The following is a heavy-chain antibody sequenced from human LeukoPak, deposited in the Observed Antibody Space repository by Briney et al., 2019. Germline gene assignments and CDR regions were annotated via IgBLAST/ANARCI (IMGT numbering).Heavy chain of an antibody. Sequence: SETLSLTCTVSGGSISSRSHYWGWIRQPPGKGLELIGSIYYSGSTYYNPSLKSRVTISVDTSKNQFSLKLSSVTAADTAVYYCERWRAGIAVAVDYWGQGTLVTVSS. CDR1: GGSISSRSHY. CDR3: ERWRAGIAVAVDY. CDR2: IYYSGST. V-gene: IGHV4-39*01. D-gene: IGHD6-19*01. J-gene: IGHJ4*02.